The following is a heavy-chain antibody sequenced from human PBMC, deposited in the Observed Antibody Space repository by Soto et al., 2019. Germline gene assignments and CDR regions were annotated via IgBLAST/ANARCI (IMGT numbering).Heavy chain of an antibody. CDR2: IDSGDGTT. CDR1: GFDFGEYY. CDR3: VRPYYSSSWFPFDR. Sequence: GGSLRLSCTGSGFDFGEYYMSWIRQAPWKGLEWVSYIDSGDGTTYYTDSVKGRFTISRDNAKKTVYLQMSSLRVEDTALYYCVRPYYSSSWFPFDRWGQGTLVTVSS. J-gene: IGHJ4*02. V-gene: IGHV3-11*01. D-gene: IGHD6-13*01.